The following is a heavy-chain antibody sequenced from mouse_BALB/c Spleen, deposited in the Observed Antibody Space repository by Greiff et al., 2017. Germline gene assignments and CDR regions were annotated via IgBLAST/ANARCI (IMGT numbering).Heavy chain of an antibody. CDR2: IDPANGNT. D-gene: IGHD2-1*01. CDR3: ARSGGNYHYAMDY. J-gene: IGHJ4*01. Sequence: EVQLQQSGAELVKPGASVKLSCTASGFNIKDTYMHWVKQRPEQGLEWIGRIDPANGNTKYDPKFQGKATITADTSSNTAYLQLSSLTSEDTAVYYCARSGGNYHYAMDYWGQGTSVTVSS. CDR1: GFNIKDTY. V-gene: IGHV14-3*02.